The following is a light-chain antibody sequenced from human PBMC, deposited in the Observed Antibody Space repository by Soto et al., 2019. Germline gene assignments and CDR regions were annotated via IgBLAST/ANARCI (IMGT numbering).Light chain of an antibody. CDR3: QQSYSTPPDT. Sequence: DIQMTQYPSSLSASVGDRVTITCRASQSISRSLNWYQQKPGKAPKLLIYTASSLQSGVPSRFSGSGSGTDVTLTISNLQPEDFATYYCQQSYSTPPDTFGQGTKLEIK. V-gene: IGKV1-39*01. J-gene: IGKJ2*01. CDR1: QSISRS. CDR2: TAS.